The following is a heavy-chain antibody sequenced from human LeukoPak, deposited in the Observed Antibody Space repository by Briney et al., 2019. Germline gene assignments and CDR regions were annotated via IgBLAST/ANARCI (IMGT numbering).Heavy chain of an antibody. CDR2: ISGSGGST. J-gene: IGHJ3*02. CDR3: ANEPPTPLRFLEWPGI. D-gene: IGHD3-3*01. V-gene: IGHV3-23*01. Sequence: GGSLRLPCAASGFTFSSYAMSWVRQAPGKGLEWVSAISGSGGSTYYADSVKGRFTISRDNSKNTLYLQMNSLRAEDTAVYYCANEPPTPLRFLEWPGIWGQGTMVTVSS. CDR1: GFTFSSYA.